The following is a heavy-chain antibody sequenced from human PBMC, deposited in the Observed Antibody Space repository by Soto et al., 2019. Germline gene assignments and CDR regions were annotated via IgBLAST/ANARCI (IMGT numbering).Heavy chain of an antibody. J-gene: IGHJ4*02. Sequence: SETLSLTCSVSGGSISSYCWSWIRQPPGKRLEWIADIYYSGSTNYNPSLKSRVSLSIDTSKNRFSLILTSVTAADTAVYYCARTLRVSSSFYFDYWGQGTLVTVSS. CDR2: IYYSGST. CDR3: ARTLRVSSSFYFDY. CDR1: GGSISSYC. V-gene: IGHV4-59*01.